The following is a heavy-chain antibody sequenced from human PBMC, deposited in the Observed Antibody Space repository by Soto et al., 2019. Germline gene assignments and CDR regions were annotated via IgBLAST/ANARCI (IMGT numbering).Heavy chain of an antibody. D-gene: IGHD3-9*01. CDR3: ARVTYYDILGVEPAYFDY. CDR2: IYYSGST. Sequence: PSETLSLTCTVSGGSISRYYWSWIRQPPGKGLEWIGYIYYSGSTNYNPSLKSRVTISVDTSKNQFSLKLSSVTAADTAVYYCARVTYYDILGVEPAYFDYWGQGTLVTVSS. J-gene: IGHJ4*02. V-gene: IGHV4-59*01. CDR1: GGSISRYY.